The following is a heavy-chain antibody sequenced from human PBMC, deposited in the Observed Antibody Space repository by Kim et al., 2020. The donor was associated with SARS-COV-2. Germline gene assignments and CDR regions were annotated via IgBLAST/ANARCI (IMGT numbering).Heavy chain of an antibody. Sequence: AGETYYPDSLKGRFTISRENAKNSLYLQMNSLRVGDTAVYYCARDPHGLDVWGQGTTVTVSS. J-gene: IGHJ6*02. CDR3: ARDPHGLDV. CDR2: AGET. V-gene: IGHV3-13*01.